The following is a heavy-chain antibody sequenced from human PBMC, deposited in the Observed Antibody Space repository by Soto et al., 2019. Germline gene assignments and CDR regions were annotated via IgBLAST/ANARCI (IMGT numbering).Heavy chain of an antibody. CDR1: GFTFSSYA. D-gene: IGHD2-2*01. V-gene: IGHV3-23*01. CDR2: ISGSGGST. Sequence: EVQLLESGGGLVQPGGSLRLSCAASGFTFSSYAMSWVRQAPGKGLEWVSAISGSGGSTYYADSVKGRFTISRDNSKNTLYVQMNSLRAGDTGVYYCAKGGGSVVVPAAMDYWGQGTLVTVSS. CDR3: AKGGGSVVVPAAMDY. J-gene: IGHJ4*02.